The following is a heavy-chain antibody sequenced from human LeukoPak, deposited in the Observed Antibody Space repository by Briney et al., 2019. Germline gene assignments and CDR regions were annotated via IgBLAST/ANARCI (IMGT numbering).Heavy chain of an antibody. D-gene: IGHD2-2*01. J-gene: IGHJ5*02. V-gene: IGHV4-31*03. CDR3: ARGGKVRVVSTNLYNWFDP. CDR1: GGSISSGGYY. CDR2: IYYSGSI. Sequence: SETLSLTCTVSGGSISSGGYYWSWIRQHPGKGLEWIGYIYYSGSIHHNPSLKSRVTISVDTSKNQFSLKLSSVTAADTAVYYCARGGKVRVVSTNLYNWFDPWGQGTLVTVSS.